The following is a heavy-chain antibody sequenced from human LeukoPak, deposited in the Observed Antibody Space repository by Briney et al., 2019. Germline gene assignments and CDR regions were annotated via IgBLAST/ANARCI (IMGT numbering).Heavy chain of an antibody. J-gene: IGHJ4*02. CDR3: ARGEWSSSPFDY. V-gene: IGHV3-20*04. CDR1: GFTFEEYG. D-gene: IGHD6-6*01. CDR2: VTWNGGSV. Sequence: GGSLRLSCAASGFTFEEYGMTWVRQVPGKGLEWVSGVTWNGGSVGYADSVNGRFTISRDNAKNSLYLQMNSLKAEDTAVYYCARGEWSSSPFDYWGQGTLVTVSS.